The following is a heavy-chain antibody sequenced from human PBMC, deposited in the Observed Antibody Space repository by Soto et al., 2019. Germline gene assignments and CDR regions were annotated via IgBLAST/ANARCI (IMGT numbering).Heavy chain of an antibody. V-gene: IGHV1-18*04. Sequence: ASVKVSCKASGFSFSDYFMHWVRQAPGQGLEWMGWISAYNGNTNYAQKLQGRVTMTTDTSTSTAYMELRSLRSDDTAVYYCAKVGVGATSCYYYGMDVWGQGTTVTVSS. J-gene: IGHJ6*02. CDR3: AKVGVGATSCYYYGMDV. CDR2: ISAYNGNT. CDR1: GFSFSDYF. D-gene: IGHD1-26*01.